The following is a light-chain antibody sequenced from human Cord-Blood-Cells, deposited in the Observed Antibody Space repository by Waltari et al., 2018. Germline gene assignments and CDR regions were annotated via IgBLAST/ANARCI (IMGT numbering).Light chain of an antibody. J-gene: IGLJ3*02. CDR3: CSYAGSYTWV. CDR2: DVS. V-gene: IGLV2-11*01. Sequence: QSALTQPRSVSGSPGQSVTISCTGTSSDVGGYNYVSWYQQHPGKAPKPMIYDVSKRPSGAPARFAGSKSGNTASLTISGLQAEDEADYYCCSYAGSYTWVFGGGTKLTVL. CDR1: SSDVGGYNY.